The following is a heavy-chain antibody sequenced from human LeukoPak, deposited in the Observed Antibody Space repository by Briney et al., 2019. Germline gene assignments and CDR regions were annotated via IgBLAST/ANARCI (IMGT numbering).Heavy chain of an antibody. D-gene: IGHD3-22*01. CDR2: INHSGST. CDR1: GGSFSGYY. V-gene: IGHV4-34*01. CDR3: ARLMYYYDSSGYPAP. J-gene: IGHJ5*02. Sequence: SETLSLTCAVYGGSFSGYYWSWIRQPPGKGLEWIGEINHSGSTNYNPSLKSRVTISVDTSKNQFSLKLSSVTAADTAVYYCARLMYYYDSSGYPAPWGQGTLVTVSP.